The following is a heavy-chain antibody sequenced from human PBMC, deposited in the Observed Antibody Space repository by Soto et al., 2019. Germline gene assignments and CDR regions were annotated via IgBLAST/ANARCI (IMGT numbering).Heavy chain of an antibody. CDR1: GFTFSSYA. J-gene: IGHJ3*02. V-gene: IGHV3-23*01. Sequence: GGSLRLSCAASGFTFSSYAMSWVRQAPGKGLEWVSAISRSGGSTYYADSVKGWFTISRDNSKNTLYLQMNSLRAEDTAVYSCAKCPTYVVGAALCEMPRFDAFDIWGQGTMVTVSS. CDR3: AKCPTYVVGAALCEMPRFDAFDI. CDR2: ISRSGGST. D-gene: IGHD2-15*01.